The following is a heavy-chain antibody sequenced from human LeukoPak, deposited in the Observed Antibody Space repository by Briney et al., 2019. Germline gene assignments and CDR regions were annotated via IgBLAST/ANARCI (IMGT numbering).Heavy chain of an antibody. V-gene: IGHV3-30*18. CDR2: ISYDGSNK. J-gene: IGHJ3*02. CDR1: GFTFSNYG. Sequence: GGSLRLSCAASGFTFSNYGMHWVRQAPGKGLEWVAVISYDGSNKYYADSVKGQFTISRDNSKNTLYLQMNSLRAEDTAVYYCAKEGSDAFDIWGQGTMVTVSS. CDR3: AKEGSDAFDI.